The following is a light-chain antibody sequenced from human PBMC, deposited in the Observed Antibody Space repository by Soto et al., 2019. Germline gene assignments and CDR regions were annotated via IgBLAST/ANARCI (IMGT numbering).Light chain of an antibody. V-gene: IGKV3-20*01. Sequence: EIVLTQSPATLSLSPGERATLSCRASQSISSSYLTWYQHKPGQAPRLLIYGASSRATGIPDRFSGSGSGTDFILPISRLEPEDFAVYYCQQYGSSSYTFGQGTQLEIK. CDR2: GAS. J-gene: IGKJ2*01. CDR3: QQYGSSSYT. CDR1: QSISSSY.